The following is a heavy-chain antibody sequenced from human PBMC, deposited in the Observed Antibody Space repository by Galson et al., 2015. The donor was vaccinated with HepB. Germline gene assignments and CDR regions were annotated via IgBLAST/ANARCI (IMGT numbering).Heavy chain of an antibody. V-gene: IGHV3-23*01. Sequence: SLRLSCAASGFSFSNYGMHWVRQAPGKGLEWVSAISGSGGSTYYADSVKGRFTISRDNSKNTLYLQMNSLRAEDTAVYYCAKDLDLTVTTPDDAFDIWGQGTMVTVSS. D-gene: IGHD4-17*01. CDR2: ISGSGGST. CDR1: GFSFSNYG. J-gene: IGHJ3*02. CDR3: AKDLDLTVTTPDDAFDI.